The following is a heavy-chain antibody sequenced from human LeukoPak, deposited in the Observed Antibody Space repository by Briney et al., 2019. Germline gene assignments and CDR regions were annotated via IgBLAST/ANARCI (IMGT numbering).Heavy chain of an antibody. V-gene: IGHV3-23*01. J-gene: IGHJ4*02. CDR2: IRDSGSST. Sequence: GGALRLSCAASGFTFSSYAMSWVRQAPGKGLEWVSAIRDSGSSTHYADSVKGRFTISRDNSKNTLYLQMDSLRAEDTAVYYCARGQYCSGGSCYPADYFDYWGRGTLVTVSS. CDR1: GFTFSSYA. CDR3: ARGQYCSGGSCYPADYFDY. D-gene: IGHD2-15*01.